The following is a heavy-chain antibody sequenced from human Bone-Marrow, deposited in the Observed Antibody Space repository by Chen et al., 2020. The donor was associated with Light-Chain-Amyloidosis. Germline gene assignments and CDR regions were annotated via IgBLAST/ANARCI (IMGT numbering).Heavy chain of an antibody. CDR2: IGVDGATI. CDR1: GFTFSNYA. J-gene: IGHJ4*02. CDR3: AKDRCTSISCSDFDY. Sequence: GGGLVQPGGSLRLSCAASGFTFSNYAMTWVRQAPGKGLEWVSIIGVDGATIYYADSVRGRFTIYRDNSKNTLYLQMNSLRAEDTAVYYCAKDRCTSISCSDFDYWGQGTLVTVSS. V-gene: IGHV3-23*01. D-gene: IGHD2-2*01.